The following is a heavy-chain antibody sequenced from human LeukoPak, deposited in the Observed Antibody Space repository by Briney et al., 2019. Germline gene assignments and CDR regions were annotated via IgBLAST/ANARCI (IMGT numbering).Heavy chain of an antibody. V-gene: IGHV1-69*04. Sequence: SVKVSCKASGGTFSSYAISWVRQAPGQGLEWMGRIIPMLGIAIYAQKFQDRVTIAADKSTSTAYMELSSLRSEDTAVYYCAGLGGSGYYRFLGYWGQGTLVTVSS. J-gene: IGHJ4*02. CDR1: GGTFSSYA. CDR2: IIPMLGIA. D-gene: IGHD3-3*01. CDR3: AGLGGSGYYRFLGY.